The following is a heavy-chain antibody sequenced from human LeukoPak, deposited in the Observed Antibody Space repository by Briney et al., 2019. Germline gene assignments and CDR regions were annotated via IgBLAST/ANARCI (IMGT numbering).Heavy chain of an antibody. Sequence: GGSLRLSCAASGFTFSSYAMSWVRQAPGKGREWVSAISGSGGSTYYADSVKGRFTISRDNSKNTLYLQMNILRAEDTGVYYCAKRQRIRFGGVIATPFDYWGQGTLVTVSS. V-gene: IGHV3-23*01. CDR3: AKRQRIRFGGVIATPFDY. CDR1: GFTFSSYA. CDR2: ISGSGGST. J-gene: IGHJ4*02. D-gene: IGHD3-16*02.